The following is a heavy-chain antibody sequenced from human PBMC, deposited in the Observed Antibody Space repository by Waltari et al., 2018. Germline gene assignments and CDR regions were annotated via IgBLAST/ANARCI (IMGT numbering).Heavy chain of an antibody. J-gene: IGHJ4*02. V-gene: IGHV3-23*01. CDR1: GFTFSSDG. CDR2: IGASGAST. CDR3: ARKTDSGGSGGF. D-gene: IGHD3-22*01. Sequence: EVQLLESGGALVQPGVSLRLSCAASGFTFSSDGMTWVRRAPGQGLEWVSAIGASGASTYYADSVRGRFTISRDNSQNTLYLQMNSLRVEDTAVYFCARKTDSGGSGGFWGQGTRVTVSS.